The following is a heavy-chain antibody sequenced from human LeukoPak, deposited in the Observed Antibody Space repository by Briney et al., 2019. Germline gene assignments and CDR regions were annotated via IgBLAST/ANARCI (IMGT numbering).Heavy chain of an antibody. V-gene: IGHV3-43D*03. CDR3: ASLLWFGDSDYYYMDV. D-gene: IGHD3-10*01. CDR2: ISWDGGST. J-gene: IGHJ6*03. Sequence: GGSLRLSCAASGFTFDNYAMQWVRQAPGKGLEWVSLISWDGGSTYYADSVKGRLTISRDNSKNSLYLQMNSLRAEDTALYYCASLLWFGDSDYYYMDVWGIGTTVTVSS. CDR1: GFTFDNYA.